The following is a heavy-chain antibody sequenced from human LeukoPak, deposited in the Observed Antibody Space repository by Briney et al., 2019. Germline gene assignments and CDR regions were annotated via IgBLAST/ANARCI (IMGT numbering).Heavy chain of an antibody. CDR1: GGSISSGSYY. V-gene: IGHV4-39*01. J-gene: IGHJ4*02. Sequence: SETLSLTCTVSGGSISSGSYYWGWIRQPPGKGLEWIGSIYYSGSTYYNPSLKSRVTISVDTSKNQFSLKLSSVTAADTAVYYCARRLGYCSSTSCYFDYWGQGTLVTVSS. D-gene: IGHD2-2*01. CDR2: IYYSGST. CDR3: ARRLGYCSSTSCYFDY.